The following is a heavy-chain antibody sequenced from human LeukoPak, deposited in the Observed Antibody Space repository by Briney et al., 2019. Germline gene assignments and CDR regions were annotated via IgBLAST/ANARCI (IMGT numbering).Heavy chain of an antibody. J-gene: IGHJ4*02. CDR3: ARDSSGYYVY. V-gene: IGHV4-34*01. CDR1: GGSFSGYY. Sequence: PSETLSLTCAVYGGSFSGYYWSWIRQPPGKGLEWIGEINHSGSTNYNPSLKSRVTISVDTSKNQFSLKLSSVTAADTAVYYCARDSSGYYVYWGQGTLVTVSS. CDR2: INHSGST. D-gene: IGHD3-22*01.